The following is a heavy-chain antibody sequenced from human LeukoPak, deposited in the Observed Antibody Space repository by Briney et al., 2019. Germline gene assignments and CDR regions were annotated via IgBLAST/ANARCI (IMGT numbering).Heavy chain of an antibody. CDR1: GGSINSYY. J-gene: IGHJ4*02. V-gene: IGHV4-59*01. Sequence: SETLSPTCTVSGGSINSYYWTWIRQPPGKGLEWIGYMYYSGSTKYNPSLKSRVTISIDTSKKQFSLKLTSVTAADTAVYYCARMYYFDSSGKFDYWGQGTLVTVSS. CDR3: ARMYYFDSSGKFDY. CDR2: MYYSGST. D-gene: IGHD3-22*01.